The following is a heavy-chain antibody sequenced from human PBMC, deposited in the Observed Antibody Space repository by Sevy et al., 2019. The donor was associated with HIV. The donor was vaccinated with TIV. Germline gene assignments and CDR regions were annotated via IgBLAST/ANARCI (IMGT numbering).Heavy chain of an antibody. CDR3: GYSEYGYYYDY. V-gene: IGHV3-15*01. CDR1: GFIFSNAW. D-gene: IGHD1-26*01. J-gene: IGHJ4*02. CDR2: IKSKADGGTP. Sequence: GGSLRLSCGASGFIFSNAWMSWVRQAPGKGLEWVGRIKSKADGGTPDYAAPVKGTFTISRDDSIDTLYLQMNSLRTDDTAVYYCGYSEYGYYYDYWGQGTLVTVSS.